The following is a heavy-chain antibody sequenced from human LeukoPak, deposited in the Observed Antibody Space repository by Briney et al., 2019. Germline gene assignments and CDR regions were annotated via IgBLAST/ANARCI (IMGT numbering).Heavy chain of an antibody. V-gene: IGHV1-69*13. Sequence: GASVKVSCKASGGTFSSYAISWVRQAPGQGLEWMGGIIPIFGTANYAQKFQGRVTITADESTSTAYMELSSLRSEDTAVYYCATDLPTLGDSWWASSGWFYWGQGTLVTVSS. CDR3: ATDLPTLGDSWWASSGWFY. D-gene: IGHD6-19*01. J-gene: IGHJ4*02. CDR1: GGTFSSYA. CDR2: IIPIFGTA.